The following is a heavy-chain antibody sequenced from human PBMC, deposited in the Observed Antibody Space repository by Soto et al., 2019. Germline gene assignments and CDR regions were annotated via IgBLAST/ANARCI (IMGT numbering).Heavy chain of an antibody. Sequence: GGSLRLSCAASGFTVSSNYMSWVRQAPGKGLEWVSVIYSGGSTYYADSVKGRFTISRDNSKNTLYLQMNSLRAEDTAVYYCARDKARTPDCSGGSCLFDYWGQGTLVTVSS. V-gene: IGHV3-53*01. D-gene: IGHD2-15*01. CDR2: IYSGGST. CDR1: GFTVSSNY. CDR3: ARDKARTPDCSGGSCLFDY. J-gene: IGHJ4*02.